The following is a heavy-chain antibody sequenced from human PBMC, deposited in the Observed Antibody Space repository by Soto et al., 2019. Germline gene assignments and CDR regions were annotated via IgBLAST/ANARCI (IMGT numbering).Heavy chain of an antibody. Sequence: QVQLVESGGGVVQPGRSLRLSCAASGFTFSSYGMHWVRQAPGKGLEWVAVISYDGSNKYYADSVKGRLTLSRDNSKNTLYLQMNSLRAEDTAVYYCAKTPAWGVIAAVYYYYKYVWSKLTTVTVSS. CDR3: AKTPAWGVIAAVYYYYKYV. D-gene: IGHD6-13*01. J-gene: IGHJ6*03. CDR1: GFTFSSYG. CDR2: ISYDGSNK. V-gene: IGHV3-30*18.